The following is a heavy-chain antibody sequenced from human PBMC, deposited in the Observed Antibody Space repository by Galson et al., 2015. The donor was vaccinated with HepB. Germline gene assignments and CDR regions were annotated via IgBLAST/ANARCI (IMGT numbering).Heavy chain of an antibody. D-gene: IGHD3-3*01. Sequence: SVKVSCKASGGTFSSYAISWVRQAPGQGLEWMGRIIPILGIANYAQKFQGRVTITADKSTSTAYMELSSLRSEDTAVYYCARATGAYDFWSGYYYWGQGTLVTVSS. CDR2: IIPILGIA. CDR1: GGTFSSYA. CDR3: ARATGAYDFWSGYYY. V-gene: IGHV1-69*04. J-gene: IGHJ4*02.